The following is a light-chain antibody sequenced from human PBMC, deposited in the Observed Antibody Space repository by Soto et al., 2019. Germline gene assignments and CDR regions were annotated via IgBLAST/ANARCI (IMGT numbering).Light chain of an antibody. Sequence: EIVLTQSPGTLSLSPGERATLSCRASQSVSSSYLAWHQQKPGQAPRLLIYGASSRATGTPDRFSGSGSGTDFTLTISRLEPEDFAVYYCQQYSSSRTLGQGTKV. CDR1: QSVSSSY. CDR3: QQYSSSRT. V-gene: IGKV3-20*01. J-gene: IGKJ1*01. CDR2: GAS.